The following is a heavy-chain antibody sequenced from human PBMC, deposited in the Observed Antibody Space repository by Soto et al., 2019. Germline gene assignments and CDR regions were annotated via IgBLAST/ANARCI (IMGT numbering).Heavy chain of an antibody. CDR2: LWYDGSNK. CDR1: GFTFSSYG. D-gene: IGHD3-22*01. Sequence: QVQLVESGGGVVQPGRSLRLSCAASGFTFSSYGMHWVRQAPGKGLEWVAVLWYDGSNKYYADSVKGRFTISRDNSKKALYLQMNGLRAEDTAVCDWRREGGYDSSGFRSAFDIWGQGKLVTLSS. J-gene: IGHJ3*02. V-gene: IGHV3-33*01. CDR3: RREGGYDSSGFRSAFDI.